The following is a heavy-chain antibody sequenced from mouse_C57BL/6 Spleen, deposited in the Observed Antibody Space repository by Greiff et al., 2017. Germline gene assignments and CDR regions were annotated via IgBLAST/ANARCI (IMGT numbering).Heavy chain of an antibody. J-gene: IGHJ1*03. Sequence: EVHLVASEGGLVQPGSSMKLSCTASGFTFSDYYMAWVRQVPEKGLEWVANINYDGSSTYYLDSLKSRFIISRDNTKNILYLQMSSLKSEDTATYYCARDYGSSPGLDFDIWGTGTTVTVSS. CDR3: ARDYGSSPGLDFDI. CDR2: INYDGSST. V-gene: IGHV5-16*01. CDR1: GFTFSDYY. D-gene: IGHD1-1*01.